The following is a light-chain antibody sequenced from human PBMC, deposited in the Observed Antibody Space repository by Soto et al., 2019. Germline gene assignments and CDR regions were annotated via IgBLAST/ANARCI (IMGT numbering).Light chain of an antibody. Sequence: EVVLTQSPATLSLSPGERATLACRASENVRTFVDWYQQTPGQAPRLLIHGASNRATGIPARFSGSGSGTGFTLTISNLEPEDFAVYYCQQHSHWPPWTFGQGTKVDIK. CDR3: QQHSHWPPWT. J-gene: IGKJ1*01. V-gene: IGKV3-11*01. CDR2: GAS. CDR1: ENVRTF.